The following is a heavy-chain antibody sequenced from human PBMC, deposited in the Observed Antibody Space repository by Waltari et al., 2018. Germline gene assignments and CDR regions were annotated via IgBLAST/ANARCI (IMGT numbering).Heavy chain of an antibody. Sequence: QVQLQESGPGLVKPSQTLSLTCTVSGGSISSGSYYWSWIRQPAGKGLEWIGRIYTSGSTNYNPSLKSRVTISVDTSKNQFSLKLSSVTAADTAVYYCARDGYAAAAGIYYMDVWGKGTTVTVSS. CDR1: GGSISSGSYY. D-gene: IGHD6-13*01. J-gene: IGHJ6*03. CDR2: IYTSGST. V-gene: IGHV4-61*02. CDR3: ARDGYAAAAGIYYMDV.